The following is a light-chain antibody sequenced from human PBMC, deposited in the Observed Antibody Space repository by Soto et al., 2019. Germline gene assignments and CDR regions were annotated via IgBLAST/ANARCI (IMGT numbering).Light chain of an antibody. J-gene: IGKJ5*01. CDR2: KAS. Sequence: DIQMTQSPSTLSASVGDRVTITCRASQSVTTWLASYQQKPGKAPKLLIYKASNLESGLPSRFTGSGSGTEFTLTIRSLQSDAFATYYCQQYSTYPITFGQGTRLEIK. V-gene: IGKV1-5*03. CDR1: QSVTTW. CDR3: QQYSTYPIT.